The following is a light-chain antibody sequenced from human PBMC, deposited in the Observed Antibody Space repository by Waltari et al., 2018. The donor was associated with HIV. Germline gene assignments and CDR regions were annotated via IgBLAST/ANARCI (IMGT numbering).Light chain of an antibody. CDR2: EVS. CDR1: SSDVGGYNY. Sequence: QSALTQPASVSGSPGQSITISCTGTSSDVGGYNYVSWYQQHPGKAPKLMIFEVSNRPSGVSNRFSGSKSVNTASLTISWLQAEDEADYYCSSYTTRSTPDPNWVFGGGTKLTVL. J-gene: IGLJ3*02. CDR3: SSYTTRSTPDPNWV. V-gene: IGLV2-14*01.